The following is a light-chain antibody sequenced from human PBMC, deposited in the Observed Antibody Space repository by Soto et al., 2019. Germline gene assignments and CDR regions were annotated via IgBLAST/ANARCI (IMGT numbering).Light chain of an antibody. CDR3: QQYGSSPPMYT. Sequence: EIVLTQSPGTLSLSPGERASLSCRASQTVSSKSLAWYQQKPGQAPRLLVYGTSSAATVIPDMFSGSGSGTNFTLTISRLEPEDAAVYYCQQYGSSPPMYTFGQGTKLEIK. CDR1: QTVSSKS. CDR2: GTS. V-gene: IGKV3-20*01. J-gene: IGKJ2*01.